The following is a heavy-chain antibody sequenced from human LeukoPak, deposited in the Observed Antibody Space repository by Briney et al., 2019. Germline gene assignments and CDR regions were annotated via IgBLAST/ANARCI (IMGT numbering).Heavy chain of an antibody. D-gene: IGHD3-22*01. V-gene: IGHV3-23*01. Sequence: GGSLRLSCAASGFTFSSYAMSWVRQAPGKGLEWVSAISGSGGSTYYADSVKGRFTISRDNSKNALYLQMNSLRAEDTAVYYCAKPCAYYYDSGGYWGQGTLVTVSS. J-gene: IGHJ4*02. CDR3: AKPCAYYYDSGGY. CDR2: ISGSGGST. CDR1: GFTFSSYA.